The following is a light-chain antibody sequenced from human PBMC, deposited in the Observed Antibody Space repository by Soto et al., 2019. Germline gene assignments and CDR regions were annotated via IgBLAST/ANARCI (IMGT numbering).Light chain of an antibody. CDR3: CSYADSSTGV. J-gene: IGLJ3*02. CDR2: EVT. V-gene: IGLV2-23*02. Sequence: QSALTQPASVSGSPGQSITISCTGTSSDVGSYNLVSWYQQHPGKAPKFMIYEVTKRPSGVSNRFSGSKSGNTASLTISGLQAEDEADYYCCSYADSSTGVFGGGTTLTVL. CDR1: SSDVGSYNL.